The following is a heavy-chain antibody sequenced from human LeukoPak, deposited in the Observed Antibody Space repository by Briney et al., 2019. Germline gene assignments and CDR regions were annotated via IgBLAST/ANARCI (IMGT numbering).Heavy chain of an antibody. Sequence: GASVNVSCKASGYTSTGYYMHWVRQAPGQGLEWMGWINPNSGGTNYAQKFQGRVTMTRDTSISTAYMELSRLRSDDTAVYYCARGTEQWLVRGGRGSFDPWGQGTLVTVSS. CDR2: INPNSGGT. CDR3: ARGTEQWLVRGGRGSFDP. V-gene: IGHV1-2*02. D-gene: IGHD6-19*01. CDR1: GYTSTGYY. J-gene: IGHJ5*02.